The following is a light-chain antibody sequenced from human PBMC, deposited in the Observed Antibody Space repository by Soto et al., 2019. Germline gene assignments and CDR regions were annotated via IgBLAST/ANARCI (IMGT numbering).Light chain of an antibody. V-gene: IGKV1-5*01. Sequence: DIQMTQSPSTLSASVGDRVTITCRASQSISSWLSWYQQKPGKAPKLLIYDASSLQSGVPSRFSGSGSGTEFTLTISGLQPDDFATYYGQHYNTYSSWTFGQGTKVDI. CDR1: QSISSW. CDR3: QHYNTYSSWT. CDR2: DAS. J-gene: IGKJ1*01.